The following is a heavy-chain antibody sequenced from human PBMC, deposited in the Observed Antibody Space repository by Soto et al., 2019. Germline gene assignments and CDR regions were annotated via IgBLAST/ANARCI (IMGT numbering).Heavy chain of an antibody. Sequence: PSETLSLTCAVYVGSFSDYYWSWIRQHPGKGLEWIGEINHRGSTNYNPPLKSRVTISVATSKNQFYLKLNSVTAADTSVYYCARREYSNAWHFDYWGQGTLVTVSS. J-gene: IGHJ4*02. CDR2: INHRGST. CDR1: VGSFSDYY. D-gene: IGHD6-6*01. V-gene: IGHV4-34*01. CDR3: ARREYSNAWHFDY.